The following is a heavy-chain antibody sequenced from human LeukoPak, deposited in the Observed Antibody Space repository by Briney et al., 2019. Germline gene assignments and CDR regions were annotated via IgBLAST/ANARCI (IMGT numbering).Heavy chain of an antibody. CDR2: ISTYNGNT. J-gene: IGHJ5*02. D-gene: IGHD1-1*01. V-gene: IGHV1-18*01. CDR3: ARHQLSRGVWFDP. CDR1: GYTFTSYG. Sequence: ASVKVSCKASGYTFTSYGISWVRQAPGQGLEWMGWISTYNGNTNYAQKLQGRVTMTTEISTSTAYMELRSLRSDDTAVYYCARHQLSRGVWFDPWGQGTLVTVSS.